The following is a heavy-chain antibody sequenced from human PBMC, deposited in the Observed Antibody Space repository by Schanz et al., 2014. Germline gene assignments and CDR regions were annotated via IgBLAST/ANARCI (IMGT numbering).Heavy chain of an antibody. Sequence: EVQLVESGGGLVQPGGSLRISCAASGFTVSSDFMAWVRHAPGKGLQWVSFIYGNVKTHYADSVEGRFTTSRDNAKNSLYLQMNSLRDEDTAVYYCAREGERKGMLPYYFDYWGQGALVTVSS. D-gene: IGHD3-10*01. J-gene: IGHJ4*02. V-gene: IGHV3-53*01. CDR1: GFTVSSDF. CDR2: IYGNVKT. CDR3: AREGERKGMLPYYFDY.